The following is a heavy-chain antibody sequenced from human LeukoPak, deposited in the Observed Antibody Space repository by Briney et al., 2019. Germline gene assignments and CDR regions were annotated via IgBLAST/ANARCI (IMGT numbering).Heavy chain of an antibody. D-gene: IGHD6-13*01. Sequence: SETLSLTCTVSGGSISSYYWSWIRQPPGKGLELIGYIYYSGSTNYNPSLKSRVTISVDTSKNQFSLKLSSVTAADTAVYYCARDRVGQQLVGRNYYYYYMDVWGKGTTVTISS. V-gene: IGHV4-59*01. CDR3: ARDRVGQQLVGRNYYYYYMDV. J-gene: IGHJ6*03. CDR1: GGSISSYY. CDR2: IYYSGST.